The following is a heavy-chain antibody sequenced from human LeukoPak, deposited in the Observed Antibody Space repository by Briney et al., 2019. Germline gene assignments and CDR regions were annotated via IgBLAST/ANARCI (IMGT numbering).Heavy chain of an antibody. CDR1: GFTFRIFW. Sequence: GGSLRLSCATSGFTFRIFWMHWVRQVPGKGLVWVSRINSDGSSTSYADSVKGRFTISRDNAKNSLYLQMNSLRAEDTAVYYCARDRKGEYYFDYWGQGTLVTVSS. V-gene: IGHV3-74*01. CDR2: INSDGSST. D-gene: IGHD2-21*01. CDR3: ARDRKGEYYFDY. J-gene: IGHJ4*02.